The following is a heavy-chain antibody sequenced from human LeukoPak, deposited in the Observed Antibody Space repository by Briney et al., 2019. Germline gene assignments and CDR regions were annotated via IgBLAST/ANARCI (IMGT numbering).Heavy chain of an antibody. D-gene: IGHD3-10*01. Sequence: PSETLSLTCTVSGGSISSYYWSWIRQPPGKGLEWIGYTYYSGSTNYNPSLKSRVTISVDTSKNQFSLKLSSVTAADTAVYYCARSFGGLRYYYGMDVWGQGTTVTVSS. CDR2: TYYSGST. CDR3: ARSFGGLRYYYGMDV. V-gene: IGHV4-59*01. CDR1: GGSISSYY. J-gene: IGHJ6*02.